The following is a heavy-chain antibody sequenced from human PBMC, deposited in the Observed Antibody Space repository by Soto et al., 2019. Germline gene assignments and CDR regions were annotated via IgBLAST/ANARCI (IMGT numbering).Heavy chain of an antibody. CDR1: GGNFKTYS. CDR3: ARDLAVALIDY. V-gene: IGHV1-69*08. D-gene: IGHD6-19*01. CDR2: IYPFLDET. J-gene: IGHJ4*02. Sequence: GASVKVSCKASGGNFKTYSFIWVRQAPGQGLEWMGRIYPFLDETNYAQPFQGRVVLTADKPTGTAYMELRSLRSDDTAVYYCARDLAVALIDYWGQGTLVTVSS.